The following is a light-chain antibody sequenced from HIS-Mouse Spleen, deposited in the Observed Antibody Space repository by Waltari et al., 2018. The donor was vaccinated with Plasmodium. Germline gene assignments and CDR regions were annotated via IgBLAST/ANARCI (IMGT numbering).Light chain of an antibody. V-gene: IGKV3-11*01. J-gene: IGKJ4*01. CDR2: DAA. CDR3: QQRSNWPPLT. CDR1: QSVSSY. Sequence: EIVLTQSPATLSLSPGERATLPCRASQSVSSYLAWYQQKPGQAPRLLIYDAANRATGIPARFSVSGSGTDFTLTISSLEPEDFAVYYCQQRSNWPPLTFGGGTKVEIK.